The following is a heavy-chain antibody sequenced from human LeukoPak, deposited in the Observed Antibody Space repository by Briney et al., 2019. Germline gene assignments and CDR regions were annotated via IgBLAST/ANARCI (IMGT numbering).Heavy chain of an antibody. D-gene: IGHD4-17*01. CDR2: IKQDGGQI. J-gene: IGHJ4*02. V-gene: IGHV3-7*01. CDR1: GFTFSDYY. CDR3: ARLGARQMLEY. Sequence: PGGSLRLSYAASGFTFSDYYMSWIRQAPGKGLEWVANIKQDGGQIYYLESVKGRFTVSRDNAKNSLYLQMNSLRAEDTAVYYCARLGARQMLEYWGQGTLVTVSS.